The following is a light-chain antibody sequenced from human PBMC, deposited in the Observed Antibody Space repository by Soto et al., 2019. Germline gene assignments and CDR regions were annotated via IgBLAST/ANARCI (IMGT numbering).Light chain of an antibody. CDR1: STDVDGYDY. CDR2: DVN. CDR3: SSYTSSAPFYV. J-gene: IGLJ1*01. Sequence: QSVLTQPASVSGSPGQSITISCTGASTDVDGYDYVSWYQQHPGQAPKLMICDVNNRPSGVSYRFSGSKSGDTASLTISGLQAEDDADYYCSSYTSSAPFYVFGTGTKVTVL. V-gene: IGLV2-14*03.